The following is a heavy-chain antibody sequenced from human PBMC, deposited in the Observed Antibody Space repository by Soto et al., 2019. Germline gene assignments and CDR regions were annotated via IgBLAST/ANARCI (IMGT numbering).Heavy chain of an antibody. V-gene: IGHV3-15*01. J-gene: IGHJ4*02. CDR1: GFTFSNAW. Sequence: EVQLVESGGGLVTPGGSLRLSCAASGFTFSNAWMTWVRQAPEKGLEWIGRIKSKTDGETTDYAAPVKGRFTISRDDSTNTLYLQMSSLKTEDTAFYYCTRGAPSGTFYDYWGQGTLVTVSS. CDR2: IKSKTDGETT. D-gene: IGHD6-13*01. CDR3: TRGAPSGTFYDY.